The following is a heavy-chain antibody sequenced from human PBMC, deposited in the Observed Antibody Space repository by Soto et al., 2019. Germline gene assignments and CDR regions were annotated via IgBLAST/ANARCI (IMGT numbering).Heavy chain of an antibody. J-gene: IGHJ5*02. CDR2: IIPIYGTA. CDR1: GGTLSSYA. D-gene: IGHD2-15*01. Sequence: QVQLVQSGAEVKKPGSSVKVSCKASGGTLSSYAISWVRQAPGQGLEWMGGIIPIYGTANYAQKCQSRVTITADESTSTAYMELSSMRCKETAVYYCARDLGGCSAGSCRYNWFGPWSQGTLVTVSS. V-gene: IGHV1-69*01. CDR3: ARDLGGCSAGSCRYNWFGP.